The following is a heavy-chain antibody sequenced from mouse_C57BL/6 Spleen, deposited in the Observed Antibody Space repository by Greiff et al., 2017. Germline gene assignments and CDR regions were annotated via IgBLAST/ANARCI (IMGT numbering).Heavy chain of an antibody. J-gene: IGHJ4*01. Sequence: VQLQQSVAELVRPGASVKLSCTASGFNIKNTYMHWVKQRPEQGLEWIGRIDPANGNTTYAPKFKGKATLTADKSSNTAYLQLSSLTSEDTAIYYWARNYGSSLYAMDYWGQGTSVTVSS. CDR2: IDPANGNT. V-gene: IGHV14-3*01. CDR3: ARNYGSSLYAMDY. CDR1: GFNIKNTY. D-gene: IGHD1-1*01.